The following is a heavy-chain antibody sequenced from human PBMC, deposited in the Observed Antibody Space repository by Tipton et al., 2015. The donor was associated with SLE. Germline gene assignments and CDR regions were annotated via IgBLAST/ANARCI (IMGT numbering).Heavy chain of an antibody. CDR1: GGSISSGGYS. V-gene: IGHV4-30-2*01. Sequence: TLSLTCAVSGGSISSGGYSWSWIRQPPGKGLEWIGYIYHSGSTYYNPSLKSRVTISVDTSKNQFSLKLSSVTAADTAVYYCASGVEGGGFDYWGQGTLVTVSS. D-gene: IGHD1-1*01. CDR3: ASGVEGGGFDY. CDR2: IYHSGST. J-gene: IGHJ4*02.